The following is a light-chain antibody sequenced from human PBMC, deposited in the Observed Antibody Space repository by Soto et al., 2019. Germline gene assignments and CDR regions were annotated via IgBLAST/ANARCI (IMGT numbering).Light chain of an antibody. CDR2: EAS. CDR3: CSYGRSVV. V-gene: IGLV2-23*01. CDR1: SNDVGTYNL. J-gene: IGLJ2*01. Sequence: QSALTQPASVSGSPGQSITISCTGISNDVGTYNLVSWYQHHPGKAPKLIIYEASKRPSGVPNRFSGSKSGNTASLTISGLHAEDEADYYRCSYGRSVVFGGGTKLTVL.